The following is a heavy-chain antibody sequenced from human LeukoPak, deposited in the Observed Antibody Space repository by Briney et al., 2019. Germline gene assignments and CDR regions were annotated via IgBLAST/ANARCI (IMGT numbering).Heavy chain of an antibody. D-gene: IGHD3-22*01. CDR3: AKGVVMIVAASDY. CDR2: ISGSGGST. CDR1: GFTFSSYA. J-gene: IGHJ4*02. V-gene: IGHV3-23*01. Sequence: GGSLRLSCAASGFTFSSYAMSWVRQAPGKGLEWVSAISGSGGSTYYADSVRGRFTISRDNSKNTLSLQMNSLRAEDTAVYYCAKGVVMIVAASDYWGAGTLVTVSS.